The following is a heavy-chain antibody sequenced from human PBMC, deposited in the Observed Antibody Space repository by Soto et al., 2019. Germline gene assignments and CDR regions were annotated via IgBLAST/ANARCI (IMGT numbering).Heavy chain of an antibody. D-gene: IGHD3-9*01. V-gene: IGHV1-69*12. CDR3: ASSAVGDILTEALFDY. J-gene: IGHJ4*02. CDR2: IIPIFGTA. CDR1: GGTFISYA. Sequence: QVQLVQSGAEVKKPGSSVKVSCKASGGTFISYAISWVRQAPGQGLEWMGGIIPIFGTANYAQKFQGRVTITADESTSTAYMELSSLRSEDTAVYYCASSAVGDILTEALFDYWGQGTLVTVSS.